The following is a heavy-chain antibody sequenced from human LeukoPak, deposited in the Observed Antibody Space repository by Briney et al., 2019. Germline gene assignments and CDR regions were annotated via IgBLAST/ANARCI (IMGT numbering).Heavy chain of an antibody. V-gene: IGHV4-34*01. CDR1: GGSFSGYY. Sequence: SETLSLTCAVYGGSFSGYYWSWIRQPPGKGLEWIGEINHSGSTNYNPSLKSRVTISVDTSKNQFSLKLSSVTAADTAVYYCATSRVVGATIDYFDYWGQGTLVTVSS. J-gene: IGHJ4*02. D-gene: IGHD1-26*01. CDR2: INHSGST. CDR3: ATSRVVGATIDYFDY.